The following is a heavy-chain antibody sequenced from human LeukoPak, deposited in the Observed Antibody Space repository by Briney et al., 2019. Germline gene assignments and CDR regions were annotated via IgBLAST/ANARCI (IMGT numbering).Heavy chain of an antibody. CDR1: GYTFTGYY. CDR2: ITPNSGGT. V-gene: IGHV1-2*02. CDR3: ARASPIVVVVAATLFRFDP. D-gene: IGHD2-15*01. J-gene: IGHJ5*02. Sequence: GASVKLSCTASGYTFTGYYMHWVRQAPGQGLEWVVWITPNSGGTNYAQKFQGRVTMTRDTSISTAYMELSRLRPDDTAVYYCARASPIVVVVAATLFRFDPWGQGTLVTVSS.